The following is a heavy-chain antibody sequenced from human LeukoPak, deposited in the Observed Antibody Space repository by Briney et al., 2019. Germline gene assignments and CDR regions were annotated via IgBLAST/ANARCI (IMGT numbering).Heavy chain of an antibody. V-gene: IGHV4-59*08. CDR3: ARHGNYYDGSGYSLSY. J-gene: IGHJ4*02. D-gene: IGHD3-22*01. CDR2: IYYSGST. Sequence: SETLSLTCTVSGGSISSYYWSRIRQPPGKGLEWIGYIYYSGSTNYNPSLKSRVTISVDTSKNQFSLKLSSVTAADTAVYYCARHGNYYDGSGYSLSYWGQGTLVTVSS. CDR1: GGSISSYY.